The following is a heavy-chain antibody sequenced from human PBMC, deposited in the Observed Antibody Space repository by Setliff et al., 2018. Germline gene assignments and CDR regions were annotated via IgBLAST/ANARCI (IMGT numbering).Heavy chain of an antibody. CDR2: INPNSGGT. V-gene: IGHV1-2*02. D-gene: IGHD2-8*01. Sequence: ASVKVSCKSSRYTFSSYYIHWMRQAPGQGLEWVGWINPNSGGTVYAQKLQGRVTLTRDTSISTAYMELRSLRPDDTAVYYCARLVRYCTRTACQKVAGNESWGQGTLVTVSS. CDR1: RYTFSSYY. CDR3: ARLVRYCTRTACQKVAGNES. J-gene: IGHJ5*01.